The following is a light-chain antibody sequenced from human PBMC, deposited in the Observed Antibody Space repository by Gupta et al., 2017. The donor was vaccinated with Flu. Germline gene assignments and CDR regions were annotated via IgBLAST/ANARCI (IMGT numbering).Light chain of an antibody. CDR3: QHYVSSPLT. J-gene: IGKJ4*01. CDR2: GAS. V-gene: IGKV3-20*01. CDR1: ESVSTY. Sequence: ERATLSCRASESVSTYLAWYQQKPGQAPRLLIYGASSRATGIPDRFSGSGSGTDFVLTISRLEPEDFAVYYCQHYVSSPLTFGGGTKVQIK.